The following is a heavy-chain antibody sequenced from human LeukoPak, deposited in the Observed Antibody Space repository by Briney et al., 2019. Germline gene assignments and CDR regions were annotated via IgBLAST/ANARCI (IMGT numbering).Heavy chain of an antibody. Sequence: KHGESLKISCKGSGYSFPSYWIGWVRQMPGKGLEWMAIIYPDDSDTRYSPSFQGQITISADESIDTAYLQWNSLKASDSAMYYCARLGCSSTSCYDVWGKGNTVTVSS. CDR2: IYPDDSDT. J-gene: IGHJ6*04. D-gene: IGHD2-2*01. CDR3: ARLGCSSTSCYDV. V-gene: IGHV5-51*01. CDR1: GYSFPSYW.